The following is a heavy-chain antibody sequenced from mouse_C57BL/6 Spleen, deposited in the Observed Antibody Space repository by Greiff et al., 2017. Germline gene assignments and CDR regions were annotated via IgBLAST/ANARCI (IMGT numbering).Heavy chain of an antibody. Sequence: EVMLVESGPELVKPGASVKISCKASGYSFTGYYMNWVKQSPEKSLEWIGEINPSTGGTTYNQKFKAKATLTVDKSSSTAYMQLKSLTSEDSAVYYCARGYFDVWGTGTTVTVSS. CDR3: ARGYFDV. CDR2: INPSTGGT. J-gene: IGHJ1*03. V-gene: IGHV1-42*01. CDR1: GYSFTGYY.